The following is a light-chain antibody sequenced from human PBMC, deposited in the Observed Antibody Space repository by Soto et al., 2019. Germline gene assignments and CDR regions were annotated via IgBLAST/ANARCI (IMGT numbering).Light chain of an antibody. CDR3: QQYDKWPPT. CDR2: GVS. CDR1: QSVSSNY. J-gene: IGKJ1*01. V-gene: IGKV3-20*01. Sequence: EIVLTQYPGTLSLSPGERATLSSRPSQSVSSNYFAWYQQKPGQAPRVLIYGVSSRATGIPDRFSGSGSGTEFNLVVSSLQSEDLAIYSCQQYDKWPPTFGQGTKVDIK.